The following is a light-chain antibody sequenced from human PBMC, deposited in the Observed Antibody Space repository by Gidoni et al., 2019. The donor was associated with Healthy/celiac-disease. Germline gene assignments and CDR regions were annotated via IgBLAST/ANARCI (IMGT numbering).Light chain of an antibody. Sequence: EIVLTQSPGTLSSSPGERATLSCRASQSVSSSYLAWYQQKPGQAPRLLIYGASSRATGIPDRFSGSGSGTDFTLTISRLEPEDFAVYYCQQYGSSFGQGTKVEIK. CDR3: QQYGSS. J-gene: IGKJ1*01. V-gene: IGKV3-20*01. CDR2: GAS. CDR1: QSVSSSY.